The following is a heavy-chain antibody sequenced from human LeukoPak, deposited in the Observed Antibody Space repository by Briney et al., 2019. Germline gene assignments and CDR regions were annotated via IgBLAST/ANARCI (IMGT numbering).Heavy chain of an antibody. D-gene: IGHD5-12*01. CDR1: GFTFSSYA. CDR2: ISGSGGST. CDR3: AKDLRGYKFGY. J-gene: IGHJ4*02. Sequence: GGSLRLSCAASGFTFSSYAMSWVREAPGEGLEWVSAISGSGGSTYYADSVKGRFTISRDNSKNTLYLQMNSLRAEDTAVYYCAKDLRGYKFGYWGQGTLVTVSS. V-gene: IGHV3-23*01.